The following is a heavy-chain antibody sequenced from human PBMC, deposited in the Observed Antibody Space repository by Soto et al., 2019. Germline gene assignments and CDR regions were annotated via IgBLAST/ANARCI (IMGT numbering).Heavy chain of an antibody. Sequence: GGSLRLSCAASGFTFSSYAMSWVRQAPGKGLEWVSAISGSGGSTYYADSVKGRFTISRDNSKNTLYLQMNSLRAEDTAVYYCAKLLGYCSSTSCYAGARAFDYWGQGTLVTVSS. CDR2: ISGSGGST. CDR3: AKLLGYCSSTSCYAGARAFDY. J-gene: IGHJ4*02. D-gene: IGHD2-2*03. V-gene: IGHV3-23*01. CDR1: GFTFSSYA.